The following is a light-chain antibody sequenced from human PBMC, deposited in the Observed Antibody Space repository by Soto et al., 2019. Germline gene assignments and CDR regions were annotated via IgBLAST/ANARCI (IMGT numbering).Light chain of an antibody. V-gene: IGKV1D-16*01. Sequence: DIQMTQPPSSLTPSVGDRVTITCRASQGVSYWLAWYQQKPGKAPKSLIYAASNLQSGVPLRFSGSGSGTDFTLTISSMQPEDFATYYWQQYNSYPLTFGGGTKVDIK. CDR1: QGVSYW. CDR3: QQYNSYPLT. J-gene: IGKJ4*01. CDR2: AAS.